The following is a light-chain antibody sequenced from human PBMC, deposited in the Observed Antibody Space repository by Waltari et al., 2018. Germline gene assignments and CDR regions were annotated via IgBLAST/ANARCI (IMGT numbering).Light chain of an antibody. Sequence: EIVMTQSPATLSVSPEERATLSCRASQGITSSLNWFQQKPGQAPRLLIYDASTRATGIPARFSGSGSETEFTLTISSLQSEDFAVYYCQHYNNWPFTFGQGTRLENK. CDR2: DAS. V-gene: IGKV3-15*01. J-gene: IGKJ5*01. CDR1: QGITSS. CDR3: QHYNNWPFT.